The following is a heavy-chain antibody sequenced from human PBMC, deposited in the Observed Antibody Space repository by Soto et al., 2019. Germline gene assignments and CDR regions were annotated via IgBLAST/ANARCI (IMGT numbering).Heavy chain of an antibody. CDR3: AREGALLYGGNSDYYYTMDV. V-gene: IGHV1-69*13. D-gene: IGHD4-17*01. CDR2: IIPIFGTA. CDR1: GGTFSSYA. J-gene: IGHJ6*02. Sequence: SVKVSCKASGGTFSSYAISWVRQAPGQGLEWMGGIIPIFGTANYAQKFQGRVTITADESTSTAYMELSSLRSEDTAVYYCAREGALLYGGNSDYYYTMDVWGQGTTF.